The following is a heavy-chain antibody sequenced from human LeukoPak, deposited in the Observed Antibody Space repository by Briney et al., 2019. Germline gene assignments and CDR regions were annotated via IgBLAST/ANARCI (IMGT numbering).Heavy chain of an antibody. CDR3: AREHTTVTSLLDY. V-gene: IGHV3-33*01. D-gene: IGHD4-17*01. J-gene: IGHJ4*02. CDR2: IWYDGNNK. CDR1: GFTFNSYG. Sequence: GGSLRLSCAASGFTFNSYGIHWVRQAPGKGLEWVAVIWYDGNNKYYADSAKGRFTISRDSSKNTMYLQMNSLRAEDTAVYYCAREHTTVTSLLDYWGQGTLVTVSS.